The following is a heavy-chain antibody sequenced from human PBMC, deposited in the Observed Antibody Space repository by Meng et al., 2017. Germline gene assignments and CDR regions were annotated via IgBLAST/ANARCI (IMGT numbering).Heavy chain of an antibody. V-gene: IGHV1-3*01. CDR2: INAGNGNT. D-gene: IGHD2-21*02. Sequence: VRLEEPGGEVKTPRASEKVYDKAYGNTFTSYAMHWVRQAHGQRLEWMGWINAGNGNTKYSQKFQGRVTITRDTSASTAYMELSSLRSEDTAVYYCARDLGAGVVTAINYWGQGTLVTVSS. CDR1: GNTFTSYA. J-gene: IGHJ4*02. CDR3: ARDLGAGVVTAINY.